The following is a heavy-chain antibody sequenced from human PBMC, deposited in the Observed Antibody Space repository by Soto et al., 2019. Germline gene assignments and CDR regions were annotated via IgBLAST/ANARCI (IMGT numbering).Heavy chain of an antibody. Sequence: GASVKVSCKASGGTFSSYAISWVRQAPGQGLEWMGGIIPIFGTANYAQKFQGRVTITADESTSTAYMELSSLRSEDTAVYYCASKATYYYDSSGSYTSYYYYYGMDVWGQGTTVTVSS. V-gene: IGHV1-69*13. CDR2: IIPIFGTA. D-gene: IGHD3-22*01. CDR3: ASKATYYYDSSGSYTSYYYYYGMDV. CDR1: GGTFSSYA. J-gene: IGHJ6*02.